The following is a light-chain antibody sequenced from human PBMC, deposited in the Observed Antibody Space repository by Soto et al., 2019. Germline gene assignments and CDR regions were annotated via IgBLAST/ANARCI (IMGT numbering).Light chain of an antibody. Sequence: QSALTQPASVSGSPGQSITISCTGTSSDITYYNYVSWYQQHPGKAPKLMIYDVSNRPSGVSNRFSGSKSGNTASLTISGLQAEDEAYYYCSSFTTSTAFLVFGGGTQLTVL. CDR2: DVS. J-gene: IGLJ2*01. CDR3: SSFTTSTAFLV. CDR1: SSDITYYNY. V-gene: IGLV2-14*01.